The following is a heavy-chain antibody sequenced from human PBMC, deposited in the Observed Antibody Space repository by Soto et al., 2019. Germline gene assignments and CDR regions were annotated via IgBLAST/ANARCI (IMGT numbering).Heavy chain of an antibody. CDR1: GGSISSSSYY. Sequence: PSETLSLTCTVSGGSISSSSYYWGWIRQPPGKGLEWIGSIYYSGSTYYNPSLKSRVTISVDTSKNQFSLKLSSVTAADTAVYYCARGRAIAASYYYYYYMDGPGKGTTVTGSS. V-gene: IGHV4-39*01. CDR3: ARGRAIAASYYYYYYMDG. D-gene: IGHD6-6*01. J-gene: IGHJ6*03. CDR2: IYYSGST.